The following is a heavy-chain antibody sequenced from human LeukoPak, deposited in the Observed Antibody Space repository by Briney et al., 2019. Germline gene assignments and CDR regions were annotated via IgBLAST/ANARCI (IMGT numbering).Heavy chain of an antibody. CDR2: ISPYTTKT. D-gene: IGHD3-22*01. Sequence: ASVKVSCKASGYTFISYGITWVRQAPGQGLEWMGWISPYTTKTNYAQSLQGRVTMTTDTSTSTAYMELRSLRSDDTAVYYCARGYDSSGYGAFDIWGQGTMVTVSS. V-gene: IGHV1-18*01. J-gene: IGHJ3*02. CDR1: GYTFISYG. CDR3: ARGYDSSGYGAFDI.